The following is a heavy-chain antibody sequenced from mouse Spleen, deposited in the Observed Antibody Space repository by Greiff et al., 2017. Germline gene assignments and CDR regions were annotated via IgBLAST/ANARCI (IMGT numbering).Heavy chain of an antibody. D-gene: IGHD1-1*01. CDR3: ARQFITTVVSFDY. V-gene: IGHV5-6*01. CDR1: GFTFSSYG. J-gene: IGHJ2*01. CDR2: ISSGGSYT. Sequence: EVMLVESGGDLVKPGGSLKLSCAASGFTFSSYGMSWVRQTPDKRLEWVATISSGGSYTYYPDSVKGRFTISRDNAKNTLYLQMSSLKSEDTAMYYCARQFITTVVSFDYWGQGTTLTVSS.